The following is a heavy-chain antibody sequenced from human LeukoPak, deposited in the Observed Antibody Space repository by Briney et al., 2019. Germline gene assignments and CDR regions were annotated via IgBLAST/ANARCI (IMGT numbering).Heavy chain of an antibody. D-gene: IGHD2-8*01. V-gene: IGHV1-69*05. CDR3: ARDDPNECTNGVCYSRFDY. J-gene: IGHJ4*02. CDR2: IIPIFGTA. Sequence: ASVKVSCKASGGTFSSYAISWVRQAPGQGLEWMARIIPIFGTANYAQKFQGRVTITTDESTSTAYMELSSLRSEDTAVYYCARDDPNECTNGVCYSRFDYWGQGTLVTVSS. CDR1: GGTFSSYA.